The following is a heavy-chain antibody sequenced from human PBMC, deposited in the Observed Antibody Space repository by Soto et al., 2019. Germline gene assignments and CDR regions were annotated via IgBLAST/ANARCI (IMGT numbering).Heavy chain of an antibody. CDR1: GFTFSSYG. D-gene: IGHD1-26*01. CDR2: ISYDGSNK. J-gene: IGHJ4*02. CDR3: AKDLAYSGSYSGDY. Sequence: LRLSCAASGFTFSSYGMHWVRQAPGKGLEWVAVISYDGSNKYYADSVKGRFTISRDNSKNTLYLQMNSLRAEDTAVYYCAKDLAYSGSYSGDYWGQGTLVTVPS. V-gene: IGHV3-30*18.